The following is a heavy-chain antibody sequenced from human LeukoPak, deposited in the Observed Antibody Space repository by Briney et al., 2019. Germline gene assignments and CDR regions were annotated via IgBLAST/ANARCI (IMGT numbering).Heavy chain of an antibody. Sequence: GGSLRLSCAASGFTFSDYYMSWLRQAPGKGLEWVSYISSSGSTIYYADSVKGRFTISRDNSKNTVYLQMNSLRAEDTGVYYCARDRLEAVTDDDYFDYWGQGTLVTVSS. CDR2: ISSSGSTI. CDR1: GFTFSDYY. V-gene: IGHV3-11*04. CDR3: ARDRLEAVTDDDYFDY. J-gene: IGHJ4*02. D-gene: IGHD2-21*02.